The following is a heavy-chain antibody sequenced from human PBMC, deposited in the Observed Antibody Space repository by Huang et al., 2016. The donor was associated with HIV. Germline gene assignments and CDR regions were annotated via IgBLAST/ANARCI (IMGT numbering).Heavy chain of an antibody. Sequence: QAQLVQSGAEVKKPGASVKVSCKASGYSFISHDISWVRQAPGQGLEGMGWINPNSGSTGYAQQFRGRVTIDTKTSITTAYMELRSLRPEDTAVYYCARGRFGETYDYYMDVWGKGTPVTVSS. CDR3: ARGRFGETYDYYMDV. CDR2: INPNSGST. D-gene: IGHD3-10*01. J-gene: IGHJ6*03. V-gene: IGHV1-8*03. CDR1: GYSFISHD.